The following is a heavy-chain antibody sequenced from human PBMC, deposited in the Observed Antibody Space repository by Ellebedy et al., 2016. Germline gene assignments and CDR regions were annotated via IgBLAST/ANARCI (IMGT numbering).Heavy chain of an antibody. CDR3: ARDYGSGRTNNWFDP. Sequence: SVKVSCXASGGTFSSYAISWVRQAPGQGLEWMGRIIPILGIANYAQKFQGRVTITADKSTSTAYMELSSLRSEDTAVYYCARDYGSGRTNNWFDPWGQGTLVTVSS. V-gene: IGHV1-69*04. D-gene: IGHD3-10*01. CDR1: GGTFSSYA. CDR2: IIPILGIA. J-gene: IGHJ5*02.